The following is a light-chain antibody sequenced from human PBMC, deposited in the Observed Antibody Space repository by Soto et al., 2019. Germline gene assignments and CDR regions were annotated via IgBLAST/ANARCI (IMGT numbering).Light chain of an antibody. J-gene: IGKJ4*01. CDR1: QSITSSF. CDR2: GAS. CDR3: QQYGSSPLT. Sequence: SPGVFSLSPGERSALYCGASQSITSSFLAWYQQKPGQAPRLLIYGASSRATGIPDRFSGTGSETDFTLTINRLEPEDFAVYYCQQYGSSPLTFGGGTKVDIK. V-gene: IGKV3-20*01.